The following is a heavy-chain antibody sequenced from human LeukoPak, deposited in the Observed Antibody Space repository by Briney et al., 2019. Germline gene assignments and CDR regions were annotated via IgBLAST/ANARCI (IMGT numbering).Heavy chain of an antibody. CDR1: GFTFSSYA. D-gene: IGHD1-26*01. CDR2: ISYDGSNK. V-gene: IGHV3-30-3*01. CDR3: ASDTEGELLGWFDP. J-gene: IGHJ5*02. Sequence: PGGSLRLSCAASGFTFSSYAMHWVRRAPGKGLEGVAGISYDGSNKYYAHSVKGRFTISRDNSKNTLYLQMNSLRAEDTAVYYCASDTEGELLGWFDPWGQGTLVTVSS.